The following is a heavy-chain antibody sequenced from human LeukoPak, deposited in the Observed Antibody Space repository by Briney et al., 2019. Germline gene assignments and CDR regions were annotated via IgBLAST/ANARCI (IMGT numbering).Heavy chain of an antibody. CDR2: IYYSGST. CDR3: ARGHYDILTGRFDY. CDR1: GGSISSGGYS. Sequence: TLSLTCAVSGGSISSGGYSWSWIRQPPGKGLEWIGYIYYSGSTYYNPSLKSRVTISVDTSKNQFSLKLSSVTAADTAVYYCARGHYDILTGRFDYWGQGTLVTVSS. V-gene: IGHV4-31*11. D-gene: IGHD3-9*01. J-gene: IGHJ4*02.